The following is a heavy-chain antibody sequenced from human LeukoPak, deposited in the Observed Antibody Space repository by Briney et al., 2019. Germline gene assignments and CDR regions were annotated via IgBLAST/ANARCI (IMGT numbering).Heavy chain of an antibody. Sequence: ASVKVSCKASGYTFTGYCMHWVRQAPGQGLEWMGWINPNSGGTNYAQKFQGRVTMTRDTSISTAYMDLSSLRSEDTAVYYCARLSSHYGDYKVDPWGQGTLVTVSS. CDR3: ARLSSHYGDYKVDP. J-gene: IGHJ5*02. CDR2: INPNSGGT. V-gene: IGHV1-2*02. D-gene: IGHD4-17*01. CDR1: GYTFTGYC.